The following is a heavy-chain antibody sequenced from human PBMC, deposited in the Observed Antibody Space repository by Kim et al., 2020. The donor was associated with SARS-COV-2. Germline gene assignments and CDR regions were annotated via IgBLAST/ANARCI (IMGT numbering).Heavy chain of an antibody. CDR2: IIPILGIA. V-gene: IGHV1-69*04. CDR3: ARVGKHCSGGSCYSDTGRYYYDGMDV. D-gene: IGHD2-15*01. Sequence: SVKVSCKASGGTFSSYAISWVRQAPGQGLEWMGRIIPILGIANYAQKFQGRVTITADKSTSTAYMELSSLRSEDTAVYYCARVGKHCSGGSCYSDTGRYYYDGMDVWGQGTTVTVSS. CDR1: GGTFSSYA. J-gene: IGHJ6*02.